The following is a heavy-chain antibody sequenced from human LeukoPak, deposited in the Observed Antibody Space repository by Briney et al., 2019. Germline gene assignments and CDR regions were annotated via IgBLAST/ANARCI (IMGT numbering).Heavy chain of an antibody. CDR3: ARRAGDYSHPYDY. Sequence: GGSLRLSCAASGFTFSSYWMHWIRHAPGKGLVWVLRSKRDGSSPAYADSVKGRFTISRDNSKNTVHLQMNSLRAEDTAVYYCARRAGDYSHPYDYWGQGTLVTVSS. V-gene: IGHV3-74*01. CDR2: SKRDGSSP. D-gene: IGHD3-22*01. J-gene: IGHJ4*02. CDR1: GFTFSSYW.